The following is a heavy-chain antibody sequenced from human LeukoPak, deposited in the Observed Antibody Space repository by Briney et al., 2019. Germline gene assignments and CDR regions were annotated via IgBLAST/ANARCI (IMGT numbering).Heavy chain of an antibody. J-gene: IGHJ4*02. V-gene: IGHV3-30*18. CDR3: AKSEATMIVAPLGY. Sequence: GGSLRLSCAASGFTFSSYWMSWVRQAPGKGLEWVAVISYDGSNKYYADSVKGRFTISRDNSKNTLYLQMNSLRAEDTAVYYCAKSEATMIVAPLGYWGQGTLVTVSS. CDR1: GFTFSSYW. D-gene: IGHD3-22*01. CDR2: ISYDGSNK.